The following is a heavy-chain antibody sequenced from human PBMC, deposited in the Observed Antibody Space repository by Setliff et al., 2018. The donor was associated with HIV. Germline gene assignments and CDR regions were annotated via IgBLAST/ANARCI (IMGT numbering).Heavy chain of an antibody. CDR2: IWHDRSNE. J-gene: IGHJ6*03. D-gene: IGHD2-2*01. CDR3: AKGGSQLPARFYFYMDV. CDR1: GFTFSNYG. Sequence: GGSLRLSCAASGFTFSNYGMHWVRQAPGKGLEWVAVIWHDRSNEFHADSVKGRFTISRDNSKNTLYLQMNSLRADDTAVYYCAKGGSQLPARFYFYMDVWGKGTTVTVSS. V-gene: IGHV3-30*02.